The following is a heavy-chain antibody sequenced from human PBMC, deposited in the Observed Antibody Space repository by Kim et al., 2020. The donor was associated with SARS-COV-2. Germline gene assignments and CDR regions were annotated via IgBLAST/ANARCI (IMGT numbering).Heavy chain of an antibody. J-gene: IGHJ4*02. Sequence: VGSLRLSCAASGFTFGRYAMSWGRQAPGKGLQWVSTISGSGGNTYYVYAVRGRIPITGDNSNDTLFLKQNSLGAEDTAIYYCAKHRTPSCYTGLDYWGQG. CDR2: ISGSGGNT. CDR1: GFTFGRYA. D-gene: IGHD2-2*02. CDR3: AKHRTPSCYTGLDY. V-gene: IGHV3-23*01.